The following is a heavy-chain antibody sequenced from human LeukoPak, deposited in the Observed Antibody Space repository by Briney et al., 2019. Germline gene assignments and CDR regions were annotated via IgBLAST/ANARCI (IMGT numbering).Heavy chain of an antibody. D-gene: IGHD2-15*01. V-gene: IGHV3-48*03. CDR3: ARGRGLISED. CDR2: ISSSGSTI. CDR1: GFSISSYE. J-gene: IGHJ4*02. Sequence: PGGSLRLSCAASGFSISSYEMNWVRQAPGKGLEWVSHISSSGSTIWYADSVKGRFTISRDNAKNSLYLQMNSLRAEDTAVYYCARGRGLISEDWGQGTLVTVSS.